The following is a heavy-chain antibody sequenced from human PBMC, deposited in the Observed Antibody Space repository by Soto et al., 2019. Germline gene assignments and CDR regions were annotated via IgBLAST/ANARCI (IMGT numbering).Heavy chain of an antibody. Sequence: AASVKVSCKASGGTFSSYVISWVRQAPGQGLEWMGGIIPIFGTANYAQKFQGRVTITADESTSTAYMELSSLRSEDTAVYYCASSVEMATGNFDYWGQGTLVTVSS. D-gene: IGHD5-12*01. J-gene: IGHJ4*02. CDR1: GGTFSSYV. CDR2: IIPIFGTA. CDR3: ASSVEMATGNFDY. V-gene: IGHV1-69*13.